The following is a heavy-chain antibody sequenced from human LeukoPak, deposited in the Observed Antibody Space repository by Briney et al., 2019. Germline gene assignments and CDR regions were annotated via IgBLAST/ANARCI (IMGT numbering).Heavy chain of an antibody. CDR3: ARQASATYYGAFDI. CDR2: IYPADSDT. CDR1: GYTFTSDW. J-gene: IGHJ3*02. D-gene: IGHD1-26*01. V-gene: IGHV5-51*01. Sequence: GESLKISCKGSGYTFTSDWIGWVRQMPGKGLEWMGIIYPADSDTRYDPSFQGQVTISADKSISTAYLQWSSLKASDTAMYYCARQASATYYGAFDIWGQGTMVTVSS.